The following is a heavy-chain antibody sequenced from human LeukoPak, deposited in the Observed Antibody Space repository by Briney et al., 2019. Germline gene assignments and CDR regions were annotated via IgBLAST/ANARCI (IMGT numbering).Heavy chain of an antibody. D-gene: IGHD4-17*01. CDR2: TYHSGST. V-gene: IGHV4-38-2*02. CDR1: GYSISSGYY. Sequence: SETLSLTCSVSGYSISSGYYWGWIRQPPGKGLEWIGMTYHSGSTYYNPSLKSRVTISLDTSKNQFSLRLSSVTAADTAVYYCARGEDGTGDYRPTYFDSWGQGTLVTVSS. CDR3: ARGEDGTGDYRPTYFDS. J-gene: IGHJ4*02.